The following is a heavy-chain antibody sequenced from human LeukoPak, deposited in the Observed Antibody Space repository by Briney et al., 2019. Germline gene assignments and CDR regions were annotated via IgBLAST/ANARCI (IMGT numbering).Heavy chain of an antibody. V-gene: IGHV3-21*01. D-gene: IGHD2-2*01. CDR3: AKWACSTSCYWESPIDY. CDR1: GFTFSSYS. CDR2: ISSSSSYI. Sequence: PGRSLRLSCAASGFTFSSYSMNWVRQAPGKGLEWVSSISSSSSYIYYADSVKGRFTISRDNAKNTLYLQMNSLRAEDTAVYYCAKWACSTSCYWESPIDYWGQGTLVTVSS. J-gene: IGHJ4*02.